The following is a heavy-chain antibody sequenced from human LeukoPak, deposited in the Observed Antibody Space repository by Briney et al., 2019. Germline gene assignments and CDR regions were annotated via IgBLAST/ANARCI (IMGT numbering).Heavy chain of an antibody. CDR3: ANPQSRGYDYLDY. CDR1: KFTFSDYS. CDR2: ISIDGSEK. J-gene: IGHJ4*02. Sequence: GGSLRLSCAASKFTFSDYSMSWVRQAPGKGLEWVAVISIDGSEKYYADSVKGRFTISRDNSKNTLYLQMNSLRGDDTAVYYCANPQSRGYDYLDYWGQGTLVTVSS. D-gene: IGHD5-12*01. V-gene: IGHV3-30*18.